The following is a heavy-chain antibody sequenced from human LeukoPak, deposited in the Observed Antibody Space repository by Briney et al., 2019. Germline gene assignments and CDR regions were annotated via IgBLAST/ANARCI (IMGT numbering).Heavy chain of an antibody. CDR2: IYYSGST. V-gene: IGHV4-39*01. CDR1: GGSISSSSYY. CDR3: AKQLAVAGREPQH. Sequence: SETLSLTCTVSGGSISSSSYYWGWIRQPPGKGLEWIGSIYYSGSTYYNPSLKSRVTISVDTSKNQFSLKLSSVTAADTAVYYCAKQLAVAGREPQHWGQGTLVTVSS. D-gene: IGHD6-19*01. J-gene: IGHJ1*01.